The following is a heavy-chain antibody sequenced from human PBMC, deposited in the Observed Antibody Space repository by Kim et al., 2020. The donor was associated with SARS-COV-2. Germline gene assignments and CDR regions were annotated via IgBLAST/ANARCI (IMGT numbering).Heavy chain of an antibody. D-gene: IGHD6-19*01. V-gene: IGHV4-31*03. J-gene: IGHJ4*02. Sequence: SETLSLTCTVSGGSISSGGYYWSWIRQHPGKGLEWIGYIYYSGSTYYNPSLKSRVTISVDTSKNQFSLKLSSVTAADTAVYYCARERIAVAGTGYYFDYWGQGTLVTVSS. CDR2: IYYSGST. CDR3: ARERIAVAGTGYYFDY. CDR1: GGSISSGGYY.